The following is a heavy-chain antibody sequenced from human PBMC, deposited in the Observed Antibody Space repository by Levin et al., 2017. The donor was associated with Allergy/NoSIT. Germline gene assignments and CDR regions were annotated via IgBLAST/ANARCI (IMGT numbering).Heavy chain of an antibody. J-gene: IGHJ4*02. Sequence: SETLSLTCVVSGGSISSSNWWSWVRQPPGKELEWIGEIYHSGSTNYNPSLKSRVTISVDKSKNQFSLNLSSVTAADTAVYYCACLYNDTSGYYLKGDFDYWGQGTLVTVSS. CDR2: IYHSGST. V-gene: IGHV4-4*02. D-gene: IGHD3-22*01. CDR3: ACLYNDTSGYYLKGDFDY. CDR1: GGSISSSNW.